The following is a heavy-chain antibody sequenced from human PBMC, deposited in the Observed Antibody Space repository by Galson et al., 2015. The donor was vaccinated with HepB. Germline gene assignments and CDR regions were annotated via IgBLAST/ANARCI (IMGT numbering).Heavy chain of an antibody. CDR2: IIPIFGTA. CDR3: ATRSSYNWNDSDLPGDPYYYYYMDV. CDR1: GGTFSSYA. Sequence: SVKVSCKASGGTFSSYAISWVRQAPGQGLEWMGGIIPIFGTANYAQEFQGRVTITADESTSTAYMELSSLRSEDTAVYYCATRSSYNWNDSDLPGDPYYYYYMDVWGKGTTVTVSS. J-gene: IGHJ6*03. D-gene: IGHD1-1*01. V-gene: IGHV1-69*13.